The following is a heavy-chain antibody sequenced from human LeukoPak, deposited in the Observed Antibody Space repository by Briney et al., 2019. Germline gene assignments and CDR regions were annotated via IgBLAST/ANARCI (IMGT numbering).Heavy chain of an antibody. D-gene: IGHD6-19*01. J-gene: IGHJ6*02. CDR3: ARWQVVDV. Sequence: GGSLRLSCAASGFTSSSYPMSWVRQAPGKGLEWVSAISGDGGDTSHAGSVKGRFTISRDNSKNTLYLQMNSLRVEDTAVYYCARWQVVDVWGQGTTVTVSS. CDR2: ISGDGGDT. CDR1: GFTSSSYP. V-gene: IGHV3-23*01.